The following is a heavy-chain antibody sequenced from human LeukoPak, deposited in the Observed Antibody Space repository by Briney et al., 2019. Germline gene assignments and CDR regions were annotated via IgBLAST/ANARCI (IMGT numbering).Heavy chain of an antibody. Sequence: SETLSLTCTVSDGSISSYYWSWIRQPPGKGLEWIGYIYYSGSTNYNPSLKSRVTISVDTSKNQFSLKLSSVTAADTAVYYCARGCDYDILTGYSHDAFDIWGQGTMVTVSS. D-gene: IGHD3-9*01. V-gene: IGHV4-59*01. CDR1: DGSISSYY. J-gene: IGHJ3*02. CDR2: IYYSGST. CDR3: ARGCDYDILTGYSHDAFDI.